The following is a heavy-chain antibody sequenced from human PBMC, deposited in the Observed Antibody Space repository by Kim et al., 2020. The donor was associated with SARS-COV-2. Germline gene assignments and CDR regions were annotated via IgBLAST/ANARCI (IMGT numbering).Heavy chain of an antibody. CDR3: AKGGESDCYY. J-gene: IGHJ6*01. CDR2: IDGGGSSK. D-gene: IGHD3-16*01. V-gene: IGHV3-23*01. CDR1: GFTFSSYF. Sequence: GGSLRLSCAASGFTFSSYFMSWVRQAPGKGLEWVATIDGGGSSKYYADSVKGRFTISSDSSKNSLYLQMNNLRAEDTALYYWAKGGESDCYY.